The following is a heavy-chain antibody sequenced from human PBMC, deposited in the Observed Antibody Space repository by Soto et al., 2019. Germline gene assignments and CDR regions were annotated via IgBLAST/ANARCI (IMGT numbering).Heavy chain of an antibody. V-gene: IGHV3-7*03. D-gene: IGHD2-15*01. Sequence: EVQLVESGGGLVQPGGSLRLSCAASGFTFSSYWMNWVRQAPGKGLEWVADIKQDGSEKYYVDSVKGRFTISRDNAKNSLYLQMNSLRAEDTAVYYCAREGDIVVVVAATTDGMDVWGQGTTVTVSS. CDR1: GFTFSSYW. CDR2: IKQDGSEK. CDR3: AREGDIVVVVAATTDGMDV. J-gene: IGHJ6*02.